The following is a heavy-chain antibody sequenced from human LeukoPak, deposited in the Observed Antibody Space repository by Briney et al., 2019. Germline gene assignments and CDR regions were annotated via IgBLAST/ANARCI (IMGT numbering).Heavy chain of an antibody. V-gene: IGHV4-59*01. CDR3: ASGIRPRPFDY. D-gene: IGHD1-1*01. CDR2: IYYSGST. Sequence: SETLSLTCTVSGGSISSYYWSWIRQPPGKGLEWVGYIYYSGSTNYNPSLKSRVTISVDTSKNQFSLKLSSVTAADTAVYYCASGIRPRPFDYWGQGTLVTVTS. J-gene: IGHJ4*02. CDR1: GGSISSYY.